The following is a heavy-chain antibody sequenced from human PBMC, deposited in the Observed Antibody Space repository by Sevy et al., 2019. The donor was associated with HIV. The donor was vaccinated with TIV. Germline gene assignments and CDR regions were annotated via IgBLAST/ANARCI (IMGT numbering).Heavy chain of an antibody. CDR2: INQDGSTS. V-gene: IGHV3-7*04. CDR3: VRAVGGADAY. J-gene: IGHJ4*02. Sequence: GGSRRLSCGASGFTFSSFWINWVRQAPGKGLEWVANINQDGSTSYYVDSAKGRFTISRDNTENSVSLQMNDLRAEDTAVYYCVRAVGGADAYWGQGTLVTVSS. D-gene: IGHD2-15*01. CDR1: GFTFSSFW.